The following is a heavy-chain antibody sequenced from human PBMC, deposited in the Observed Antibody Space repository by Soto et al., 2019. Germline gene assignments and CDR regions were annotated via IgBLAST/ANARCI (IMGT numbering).Heavy chain of an antibody. J-gene: IGHJ3*02. Sequence: SETLSLTCTVSGGSLSSGGYYWSWIRQHPGKGLEWIGYIYYSGSTYYNPSLKSRVTISVDTSKNQFSLKLSSVTAADTAVYYCARDGSRRLRTGDADDAFDIWGQGTMVTVSS. CDR1: GGSLSSGGYY. V-gene: IGHV4-31*03. D-gene: IGHD3-10*01. CDR3: ARDGSRRLRTGDADDAFDI. CDR2: IYYSGST.